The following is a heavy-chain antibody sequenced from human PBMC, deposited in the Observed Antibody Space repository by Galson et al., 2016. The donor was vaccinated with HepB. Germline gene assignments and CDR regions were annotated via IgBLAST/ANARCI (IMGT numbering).Heavy chain of an antibody. V-gene: IGHV3-74*01. CDR3: ARAVMLGRGMDV. D-gene: IGHD3-10*01. Sequence: SLRLSCAASGFTFSSYWMHWVRQAPGKGLVWVSRIYGDDSSRTYADSVRGRFTISRDNAKNTLYLQMSSLRAEDTAVYYCARAVMLGRGMDVWGQGTTVTVSS. J-gene: IGHJ6*02. CDR2: IYGDDSSR. CDR1: GFTFSSYW.